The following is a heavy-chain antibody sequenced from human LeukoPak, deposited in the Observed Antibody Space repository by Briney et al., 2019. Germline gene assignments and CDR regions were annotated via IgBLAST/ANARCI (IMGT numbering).Heavy chain of an antibody. CDR2: ISWDGGST. CDR1: GFTFDDYT. D-gene: IGHD3-16*01. Sequence: PGGSLRLSCAASGFTFDDYTMHWVRQAPGKGLEWVSLISWDGGSTYYADSVKGRFTISRDNSKNSLYLQMNSLRTEDTALYYCALGGDLGEYYFDYWGQGTLVTVSS. V-gene: IGHV3-43*01. J-gene: IGHJ4*02. CDR3: ALGGDLGEYYFDY.